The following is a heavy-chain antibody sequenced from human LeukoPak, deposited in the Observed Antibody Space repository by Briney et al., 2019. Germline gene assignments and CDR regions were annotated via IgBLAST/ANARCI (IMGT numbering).Heavy chain of an antibody. Sequence: PSETLSLTCTVSGGSITSGIYHWNWIRQSAERGLEWIGRVHTTGSLDYNPSLKSRVTISMDTSSNHFSLKLSSVTAADTAVYYCARLGQWLVLRSEPNFDYWGQGTLVTVSS. CDR1: GGSITSGIYH. J-gene: IGHJ4*02. D-gene: IGHD6-19*01. V-gene: IGHV4-61*02. CDR2: VHTTGSL. CDR3: ARLGQWLVLRSEPNFDY.